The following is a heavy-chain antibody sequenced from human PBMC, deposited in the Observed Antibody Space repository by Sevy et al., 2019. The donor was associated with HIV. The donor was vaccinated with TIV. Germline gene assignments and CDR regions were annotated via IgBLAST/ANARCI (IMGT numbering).Heavy chain of an antibody. Sequence: ASVKVSCKASGGTFSSYAISWVRQAPGQGLEWMGGIIPIFGTANYALKFQGRVTITADKSTSTAYMELSSLRSEDTAVYYCARGYSSSSGLSWIDPWGQGTLVTVSS. CDR1: GGTFSSYA. CDR2: IIPIFGTA. J-gene: IGHJ5*02. D-gene: IGHD6-6*01. V-gene: IGHV1-69*06. CDR3: ARGYSSSSGLSWIDP.